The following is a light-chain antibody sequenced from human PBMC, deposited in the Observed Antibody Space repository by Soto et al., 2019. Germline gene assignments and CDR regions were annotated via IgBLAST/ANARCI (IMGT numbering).Light chain of an antibody. CDR2: DVS. V-gene: IGKV3-11*01. CDR1: QSVSSF. Sequence: EIVLTQSPATLSLSPGERATLSCRASQSVSSFVAWYQQRPGQPPGLLIYDVSKRATGSPTRFSGSGSGTDFNLTISSLEPEDFAVYYCQQRINWPLTFGGGTKVEIK. J-gene: IGKJ4*01. CDR3: QQRINWPLT.